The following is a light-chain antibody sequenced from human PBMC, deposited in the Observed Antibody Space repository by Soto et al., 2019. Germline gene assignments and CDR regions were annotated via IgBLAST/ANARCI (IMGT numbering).Light chain of an antibody. CDR3: MQALQTPLYT. J-gene: IGKJ2*01. Sequence: DIVMTQSPLFLPVTPGEPASISCRSSQSLLHSNGYNYLDWYRQRPGQSPQLLIYLGSNRASGVPDRSSGSGSGTDFTLKISRVEAEDVGVYYCMQALQTPLYTFGQGTKLEIK. CDR1: QSLLHSNGYNY. V-gene: IGKV2-28*01. CDR2: LGS.